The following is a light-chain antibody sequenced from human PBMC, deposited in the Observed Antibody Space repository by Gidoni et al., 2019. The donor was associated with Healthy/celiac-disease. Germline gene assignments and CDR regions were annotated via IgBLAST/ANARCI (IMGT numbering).Light chain of an antibody. V-gene: IGKV1-16*02. CDR3: QQYNSYPRT. CDR2: AAS. J-gene: IGKJ1*01. Sequence: IPMTQSPSSLSASVGDRVTIPCRASKGISYYFAWIQPKPGNAPKSRIYAASSLQSGVPSKFSGSGSGIDFTLTISSLKPEDFATYYCQQYNSYPRTFGQXTKVKSN. CDR1: KGISYY.